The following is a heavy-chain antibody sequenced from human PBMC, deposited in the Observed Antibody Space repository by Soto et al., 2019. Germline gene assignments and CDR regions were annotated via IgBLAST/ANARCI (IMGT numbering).Heavy chain of an antibody. CDR3: TTVFDF. J-gene: IGHJ4*02. CDR2: ISSSRSYI. D-gene: IGHD1-1*01. CDR1: GFTFSSYS. Sequence: GGSLRLSCAASGFTFSSYSMNWVRQAPGKGLEWVSSISSSRSYIYYADSVKGRFTISRDNVKNTLFLQMNSLRAEDTAVYYCTTVFDFWGQGALVTVSS. V-gene: IGHV3-21*01.